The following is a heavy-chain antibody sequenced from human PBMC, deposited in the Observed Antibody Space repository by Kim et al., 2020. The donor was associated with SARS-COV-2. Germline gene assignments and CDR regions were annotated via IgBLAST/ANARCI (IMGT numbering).Heavy chain of an antibody. J-gene: IGHJ5*02. V-gene: IGHV3-49*03. CDR2: IRSKPYGGTT. CDR3: TLYSSGYRWWFDP. CDR1: GFTFGDSG. Sequence: GGSLRLSCRVSGFTFGDSGLSWFRQAPGKGLEWVGFIRSKPYGGTTEYAASVKGRFSISRDDSKSIAYLQMNSLKTEDTAVYYCTLYSSGYRWWFDPWGQGTLVTVSS. D-gene: IGHD3-22*01.